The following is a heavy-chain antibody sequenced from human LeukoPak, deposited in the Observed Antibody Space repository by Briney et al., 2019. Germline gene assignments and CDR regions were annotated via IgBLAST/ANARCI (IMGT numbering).Heavy chain of an antibody. CDR3: AKDFFKWLYYFDY. CDR2: ISYDGSNK. J-gene: IGHJ4*02. Sequence: GGSLRLSCAASGFTFSSHWMHWVRQAPGKGLEWVAVISYDGSNKYYADSVKGRVTISRDNAKNTLYLQMNSLRPEDTAVYYCAKDFFKWLYYFDYWGQGTLVTVSS. CDR1: GFTFSSHW. V-gene: IGHV3-30*18. D-gene: IGHD3-3*01.